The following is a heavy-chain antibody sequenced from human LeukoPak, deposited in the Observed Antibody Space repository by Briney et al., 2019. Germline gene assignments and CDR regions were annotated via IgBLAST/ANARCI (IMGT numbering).Heavy chain of an antibody. Sequence: GGSLKLSCTASGFTFSSYAMSWVRQAPGKGLEWVSAISGGGDDTYYADSVKGRFTISRDNSKNTLYLQMPSLTVEHTAIYYCVKEMGSVDTAMVSLSRLGYWGQGPLVTVSS. CDR2: ISGGGDDT. CDR3: VKEMGSVDTAMVSLSRLGY. D-gene: IGHD5-18*01. CDR1: GFTFSSYA. J-gene: IGHJ4*02. V-gene: IGHV3-23*01.